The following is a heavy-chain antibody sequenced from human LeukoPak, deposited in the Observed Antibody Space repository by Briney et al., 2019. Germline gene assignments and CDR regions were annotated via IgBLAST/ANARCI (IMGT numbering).Heavy chain of an antibody. J-gene: IGHJ4*02. V-gene: IGHV4-59*01. D-gene: IGHD3-22*01. Sequence: PSETLSLTCTVSGDSISIYYWSWIRQPPGKGLEWIGYIYYTGSTTYNPSLKSRLTISIDTSKNQFSLNLISRTAADTAVYYCARGRGDSRGTSFDSWGQGTLVTVSS. CDR3: ARGRGDSRGTSFDS. CDR2: IYYTGST. CDR1: GDSISIYY.